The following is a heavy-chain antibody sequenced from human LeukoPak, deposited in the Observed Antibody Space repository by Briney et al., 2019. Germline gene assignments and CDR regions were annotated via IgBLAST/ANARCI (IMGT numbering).Heavy chain of an antibody. Sequence: GSSVNVSCKASGGTFSNYAISWVRQAPGQGLEWMGRIIPILNIKNYAQGFQGRVTFAADKSTSTAYMEVSGLRSEDTAIYYCARYYSRGYSHYGMDVWGQGTTVTVSS. CDR1: GGTFSNYA. CDR2: IIPILNIK. D-gene: IGHD4-4*01. CDR3: ARYYSRGYSHYGMDV. J-gene: IGHJ6*02. V-gene: IGHV1-69*04.